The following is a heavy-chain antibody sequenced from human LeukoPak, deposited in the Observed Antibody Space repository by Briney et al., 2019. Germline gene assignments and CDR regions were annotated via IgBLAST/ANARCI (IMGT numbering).Heavy chain of an antibody. J-gene: IGHJ4*02. CDR3: ARDPGYCSGGSCYSYNFDY. D-gene: IGHD2-15*01. Sequence: GGSLRLSCAASGFTFSSYGMHWVRQAPGKGLEWVAVIWYDRSNKYYADSVKGRFTISRDNSKNTLYLQMNSLRAEDTAVYYCARDPGYCSGGSCYSYNFDYWGQGTLVTVSS. CDR1: GFTFSSYG. CDR2: IWYDRSNK. V-gene: IGHV3-33*01.